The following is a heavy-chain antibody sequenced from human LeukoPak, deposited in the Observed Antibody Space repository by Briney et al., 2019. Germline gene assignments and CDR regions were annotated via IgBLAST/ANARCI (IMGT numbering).Heavy chain of an antibody. CDR1: LGTHTSYV. CDR3: ASRQEYTPYYYYGMDV. J-gene: IGHJ6*04. CDR2: MISIYGTA. V-gene: IGHV1-69*01. D-gene: IGHD1-1*01. Sequence: PVTVSRKSTLGTHTSYVISGVGQAPGQEGEWMGGMISIYGTANYAQKFQGRVTITADESTSTAYMELSSLRAEDKAVYYCASRQEYTPYYYYGMDVWGKGTTVTVSS.